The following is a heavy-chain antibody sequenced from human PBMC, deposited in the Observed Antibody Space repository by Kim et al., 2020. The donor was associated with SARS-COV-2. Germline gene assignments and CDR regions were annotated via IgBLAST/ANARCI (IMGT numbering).Heavy chain of an antibody. CDR2: IIGNGEIT. D-gene: IGHD2-2*01. CDR1: GFTFSSYA. V-gene: IGHV3-23*01. CDR3: AKGQLSSCRGARCYAFDV. J-gene: IGHJ3*01. Sequence: GGSLRLSCAASGFTFSSYAMNWVRQAPGKRLEWISSIIGNGEITYRADSVRGRFTISRDNSKNTLYLQMNGLRVDDTAVYYCAKGQLSSCRGARCYAFDVWGQGTVVSVSS.